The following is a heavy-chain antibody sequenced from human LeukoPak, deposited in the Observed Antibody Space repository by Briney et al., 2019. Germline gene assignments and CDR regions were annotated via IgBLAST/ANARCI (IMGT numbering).Heavy chain of an antibody. Sequence: TGGSLRLSCAASGFTFSSYWMSWVRRAPGKGLEWVAVISYDGSNKYYADSVKGRFTISRDNSKNTLYLQMNSLRAEDTAVYYCATYMTTVTTLDYWGQGTLVTVSS. V-gene: IGHV3-30-3*01. J-gene: IGHJ4*02. CDR3: ATYMTTVTTLDY. CDR1: GFTFSSYW. CDR2: ISYDGSNK. D-gene: IGHD4-17*01.